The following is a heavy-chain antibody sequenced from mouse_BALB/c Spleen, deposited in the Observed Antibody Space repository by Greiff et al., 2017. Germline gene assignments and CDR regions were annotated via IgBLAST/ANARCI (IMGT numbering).Heavy chain of an antibody. CDR1: GFTFSSYA. J-gene: IGHJ4*01. Sequence: EVKLVESGGGLVKPGGSLKLSCAASGFTFSSYAMSWVRQTPEKRLEWVASISSGGSTYYPDSVKGRFTISRDNARNILYLQMSSLRSEDTAMYYCARGPGYYGSSYAMDYWVKEPQSPSPQ. D-gene: IGHD1-1*01. CDR3: ARGPGYYGSSYAMDY. V-gene: IGHV5-6-5*01. CDR2: ISSGGST.